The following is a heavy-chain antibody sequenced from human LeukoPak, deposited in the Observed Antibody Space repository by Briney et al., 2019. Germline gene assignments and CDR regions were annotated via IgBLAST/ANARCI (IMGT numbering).Heavy chain of an antibody. CDR3: ARVKSSSSFRWFDP. J-gene: IGHJ5*02. V-gene: IGHV1-8*01. CDR2: MNPNSGNT. CDR1: GYTFTSYD. D-gene: IGHD6-6*01. Sequence: GASVKVSCKASGYTFTSYDINWVRQATGQGLEWVGWMNPNSGNTGYAQKFQGRVTMTRNTSISTAYMELSSLRSEDTAVYYCARVKSSSSFRWFDPWGQGTLVTVSS.